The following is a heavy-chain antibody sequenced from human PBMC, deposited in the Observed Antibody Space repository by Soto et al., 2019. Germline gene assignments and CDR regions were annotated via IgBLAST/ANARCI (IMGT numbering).Heavy chain of an antibody. V-gene: IGHV3-23*01. CDR2: ISGSGGST. J-gene: IGHJ6*03. D-gene: IGHD3-10*01. CDR3: AKTRAGFGEYYYYYMDV. CDR1: RFTFNGYA. Sequence: ASLRLYSAAYRFTFNGYAMSWVRQAPGNGLEWVSAISGSGGSTYYADSVKGRFTISRDNSKNTLYLQMHSLRAEDTAVYYCAKTRAGFGEYYYYYMDVWGKGTTVTVSS.